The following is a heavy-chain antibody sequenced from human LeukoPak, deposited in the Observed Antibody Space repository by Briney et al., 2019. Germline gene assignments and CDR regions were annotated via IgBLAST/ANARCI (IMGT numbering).Heavy chain of an antibody. D-gene: IGHD6-13*01. V-gene: IGHV4-39*01. J-gene: IGHJ5*02. CDR1: GGSISSSSHS. CDR2: IYYTGRT. Sequence: SETLSLTCTVSGGSISSSSHSWGWIRQPPGKGLEWTGSIYYTGRTYYNPSLKSRVTISVDTSKNQFSLKLSSVTAADTAVYYCAQSLGSSNWIGDWFDPWGQGTLVTVSS. CDR3: AQSLGSSNWIGDWFDP.